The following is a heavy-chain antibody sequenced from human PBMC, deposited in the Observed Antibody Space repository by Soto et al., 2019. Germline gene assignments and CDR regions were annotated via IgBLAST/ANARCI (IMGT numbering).Heavy chain of an antibody. CDR3: ASNTNYDFWSGYSFDY. CDR1: GYTLTELS. J-gene: IGHJ4*02. CDR2: FDPEDGET. D-gene: IGHD3-3*01. V-gene: IGHV1-24*01. Sequence: ASVKVSCKVSGYTLTELSMHWVRQAPGKGLEWMGGFDPEDGETIYAQKFQGRVTMTEDTSTDTAYMELSSLRSEDTAVYYCASNTNYDFWSGYSFDYWGQGTLVTVS.